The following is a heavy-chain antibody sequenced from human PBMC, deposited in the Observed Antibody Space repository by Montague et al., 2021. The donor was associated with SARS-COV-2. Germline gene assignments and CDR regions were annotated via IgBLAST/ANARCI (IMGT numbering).Heavy chain of an antibody. CDR3: ARGIRITMVRGVTIDY. CDR2: ISSSSSYI. CDR1: GFTFSSYS. J-gene: IGHJ4*02. Sequence: SLRLSCAASGFTFSSYSMNWVRQAPGKGLEWVSSISSSSSYIYYADSVKGRVTISRDNAKNSLYLQMNSLRAEDTAVYYCARGIRITMVRGVTIDYWGQGTLVTVSS. V-gene: IGHV3-21*01. D-gene: IGHD3-10*01.